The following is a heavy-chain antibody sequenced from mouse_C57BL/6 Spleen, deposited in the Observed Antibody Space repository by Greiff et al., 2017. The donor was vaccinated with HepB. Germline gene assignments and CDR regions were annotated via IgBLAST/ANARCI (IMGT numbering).Heavy chain of an antibody. J-gene: IGHJ2*01. CDR3: ARRDVNYFDY. CDR1: GYTFTSYD. CDR2: IYPRDGST. V-gene: IGHV1-85*01. Sequence: QVHVKQSGPELVKPGASVKLSCKASGYTFTSYDINWVKQRPGQGLEWIGWIYPRDGSTKYNEKFKGKATLTVDTSSSTAYMELHSLTSEDSAVYFCARRDVNYFDYWGQGTTLTVSS.